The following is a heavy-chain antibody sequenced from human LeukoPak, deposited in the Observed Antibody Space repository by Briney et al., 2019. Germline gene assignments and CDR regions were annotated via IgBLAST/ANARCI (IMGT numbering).Heavy chain of an antibody. D-gene: IGHD1-26*01. V-gene: IGHV4-59*01. CDR2: MHDGGTA. J-gene: IGHJ5*02. Sequence: RPSETLSLTCTVSGGSISTYYWSWIRQSPGKGLEWMGHMHDGGTAYYNPSLTGRVAMSVDTSTNQFSLNLTSVTAEDTAVYYCARSGVSKSKTIVVPEVWFDPWGQGTLVTVSS. CDR1: GGSISTYY. CDR3: ARSGVSKSKTIVVPEVWFDP.